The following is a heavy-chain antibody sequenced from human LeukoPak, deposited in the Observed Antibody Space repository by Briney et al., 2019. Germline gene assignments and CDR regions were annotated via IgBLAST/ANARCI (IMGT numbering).Heavy chain of an antibody. J-gene: IGHJ4*02. CDR2: IIPNSGGT. D-gene: IGHD3-22*01. Sequence: ASVKVSCKASGGTFSSYAISWVRQAPGQGLEWMGRIIPNSGGTNYAQKFQGRVTMTRDTSISTAYMELSRLRSDDTAVYYCARAYYDSSGYYPDYWGQGTLVTVSS. CDR1: GGTFSSYA. CDR3: ARAYYDSSGYYPDY. V-gene: IGHV1-2*02.